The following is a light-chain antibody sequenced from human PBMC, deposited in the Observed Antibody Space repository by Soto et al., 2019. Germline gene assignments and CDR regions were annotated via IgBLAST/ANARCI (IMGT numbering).Light chain of an antibody. J-gene: IGLJ1*01. CDR3: SSYTTTNTYV. V-gene: IGLV2-14*01. CDR2: EVS. CDR1: SSDVGGYNY. Sequence: QSALTQPASVSGSPGQSITISCTGTSSDVGGYNYVSWYQQHPGKAPKLMIYEVSHRPSGVSNRFSGSKSSNTASLTISGLQAEDEADYYCSSYTTTNTYVFGTGTKLTVL.